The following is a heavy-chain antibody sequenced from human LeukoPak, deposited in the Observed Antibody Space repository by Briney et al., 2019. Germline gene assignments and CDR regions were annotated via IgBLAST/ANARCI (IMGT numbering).Heavy chain of an antibody. Sequence: SETLSLTCTVSGGSLSSGAFYCNWIRQHPGEGLEWLGYIYYTGITSYNPSLNSRLTLSVDTSMNQVSLKLGSLTAADTAVYYCAASSGVTLGRFWGPGILVTVSS. V-gene: IGHV4-31*03. D-gene: IGHD3-16*01. CDR3: AASSGVTLGRF. CDR2: IYYTGIT. J-gene: IGHJ4*02. CDR1: GGSLSSGAFY.